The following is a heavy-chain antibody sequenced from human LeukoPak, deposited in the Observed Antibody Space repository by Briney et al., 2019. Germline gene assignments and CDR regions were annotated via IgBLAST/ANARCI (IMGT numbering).Heavy chain of an antibody. CDR3: ARDGRYSSSWYGGDAFDI. J-gene: IGHJ3*02. CDR2: ISAYNGNT. V-gene: IGHV1-18*01. CDR1: GYTFTSYG. Sequence: ASVKVSCKASGYTFTSYGISWVRQAPGRGLERMGWISAYNGNTNYAQKLQGRVTMTTDTSTSTAYMELRSLRSDDTAVYYCARDGRYSSSWYGGDAFDIWGQGTMVTVSP. D-gene: IGHD6-13*01.